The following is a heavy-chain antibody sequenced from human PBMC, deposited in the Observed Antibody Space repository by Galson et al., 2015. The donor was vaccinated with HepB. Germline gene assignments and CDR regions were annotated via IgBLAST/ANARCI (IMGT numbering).Heavy chain of an antibody. V-gene: IGHV3-30-3*01. CDR1: GFTFSSYA. J-gene: IGHJ4*02. Sequence: SLRLSCAASGFTFSSYAMHWVRQAPGKGLEWVAVISYDGSNKYYADSVKGRFTISRDNSKNKLYLQMNSLRAEDTAVYYCARDPPYYDFWSGYSYYFDYWGQGTLVTVSS. D-gene: IGHD3-3*01. CDR3: ARDPPYYDFWSGYSYYFDY. CDR2: ISYDGSNK.